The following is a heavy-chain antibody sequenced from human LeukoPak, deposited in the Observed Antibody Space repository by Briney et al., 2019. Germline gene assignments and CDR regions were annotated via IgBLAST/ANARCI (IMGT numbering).Heavy chain of an antibody. J-gene: IGHJ4*02. CDR1: GYTFTSYY. CDR2: INPSGGST. D-gene: IGHD5-12*01. V-gene: IGHV1-46*03. Sequence: GASVKVSCKASGYTFTSYYMHWVRQAPGQGLEWMGIINPSGGSTSYAQKFQGRVTMTRDTSTSTVYMELSNLRSEDTAVYYCARAVATPLYFDYWGQGTLVTVSS. CDR3: ARAVATPLYFDY.